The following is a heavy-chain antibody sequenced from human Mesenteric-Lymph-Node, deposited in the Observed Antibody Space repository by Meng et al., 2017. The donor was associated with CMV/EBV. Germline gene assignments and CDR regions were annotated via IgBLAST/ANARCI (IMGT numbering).Heavy chain of an antibody. CDR2: ISYDGSNK. CDR1: GFAFGGYG. CDR3: AKVPFTGYSSSWYDS. D-gene: IGHD6-13*01. J-gene: IGHJ5*01. V-gene: IGHV3-30*18. Sequence: SGFAFGGYGMHWVRQAPGKGLEWVAVISYDGSNKYYADSVKGRFTISRDNSKNTLYLQMNSLRAEDTAVYYCAKVPFTGYSSSWYDSWGQGTLVTVSS.